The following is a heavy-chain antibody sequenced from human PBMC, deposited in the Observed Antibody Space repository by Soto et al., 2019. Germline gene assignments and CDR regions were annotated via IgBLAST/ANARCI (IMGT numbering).Heavy chain of an antibody. CDR2: INAGNGNT. Sequence: ASVKVSCKASGYTFTSYAMHWVRQAPGQRLEWMGWINAGNGNTKYSQKFQGRVTITRDTSASTAYMELSSLRSEDTAVYYCAYHCCSSTSPATWTCFDPWGQGTLVTVSS. CDR1: GYTFTSYA. V-gene: IGHV1-3*01. CDR3: AYHCCSSTSPATWTCFDP. D-gene: IGHD2-2*01. J-gene: IGHJ5*02.